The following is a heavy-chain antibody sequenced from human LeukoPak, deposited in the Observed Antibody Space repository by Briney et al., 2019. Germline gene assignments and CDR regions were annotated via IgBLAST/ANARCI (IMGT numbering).Heavy chain of an antibody. CDR2: INWNGDNS. J-gene: IGHJ4*02. CDR3: ATNYNY. CDR1: GFTFDDYD. V-gene: IGHV3-43*01. Sequence: QPGGSLRLSCVAAGFTFDDYDMHWVRQAPGKGLEWVAFINWNGDNSHYADSVKGRFTISRDNSKNSLFCQMSGLRIEDTALYYCATNYNYWGRGTLVTVSS.